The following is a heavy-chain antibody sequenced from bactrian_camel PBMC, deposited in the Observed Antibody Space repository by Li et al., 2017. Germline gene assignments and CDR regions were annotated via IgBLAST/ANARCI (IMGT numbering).Heavy chain of an antibody. CDR3: ATSYVVMRLCSSLRLSDFTN. CDR2: ISGRDTE. D-gene: IGHD4*01. Sequence: VQLVESGGASVQNGGSLTLSCAASGYANIVRRYCMGWFRQAPGKERDFVAGISGRDTERYADSVKGRFTISQDNTKNTLYLQTNSLKPEDTAMYYCATSYVVMRLCSSLRLSDFTNWGQGTQVTVS. V-gene: IGHV3S67*01. CDR1: GYANIVRRYC. J-gene: IGHJ4*01.